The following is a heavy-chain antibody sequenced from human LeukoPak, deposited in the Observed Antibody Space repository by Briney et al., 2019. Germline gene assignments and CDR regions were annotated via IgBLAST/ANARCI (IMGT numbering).Heavy chain of an antibody. CDR1: GFTFDDYA. CDR3: AKASEEWELLPPFDY. J-gene: IGHJ4*02. CDR2: ISWNSGSI. V-gene: IGHV3-9*01. Sequence: PGGSLRLSCAASGFTFDDYAMHWVRQAPGKGLEWVSGISWNSGSIGYADSVKGRFTISRDNAKNSLYLQMNSLRAEDTALYYCAKASEEWELLPPFDYWGQGTLVTVSS. D-gene: IGHD1-26*01.